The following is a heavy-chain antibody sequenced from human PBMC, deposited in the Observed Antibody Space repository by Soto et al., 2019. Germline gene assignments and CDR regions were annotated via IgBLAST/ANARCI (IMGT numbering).Heavy chain of an antibody. J-gene: IGHJ6*02. D-gene: IGHD5-12*01. V-gene: IGHV1-18*01. CDR2: ISTYNGDT. CDR1: GYTLSRSG. CDR3: AREGVAPYYYYGMDV. Sequence: GASVKVSCTASGYTLSRSGITGVRQAPGQGLEWMGWISTYNGDTNYAQTFQGRVTMTTDTSTSTVHMEVRSLRSDDTAVYYCAREGVAPYYYYGMDVWGQGTPVTVSS.